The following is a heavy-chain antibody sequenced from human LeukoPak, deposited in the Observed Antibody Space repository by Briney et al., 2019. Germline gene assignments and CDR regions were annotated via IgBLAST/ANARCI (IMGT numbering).Heavy chain of an antibody. V-gene: IGHV4-59*12. CDR1: GGSISSYY. J-gene: IGHJ4*02. CDR3: ARVVDTAPYYFDY. CDR2: IYYSGST. Sequence: PSETLSLTCTVSGGSISSYYWSWIRQPPGKGLEWIGYIYYSGSTNYNPSLKSRVTIAVDMSRNQFSLKLTSVIAADTAVYYCARVVDTAPYYFDYWGQGILVTVSS. D-gene: IGHD5-18*01.